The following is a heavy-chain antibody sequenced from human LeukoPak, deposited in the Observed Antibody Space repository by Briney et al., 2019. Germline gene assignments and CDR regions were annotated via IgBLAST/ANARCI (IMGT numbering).Heavy chain of an antibody. J-gene: IGHJ4*02. D-gene: IGHD1-26*01. CDR3: ARASDHSGSYPGDY. Sequence: GGSLRLSCAATGFTFSSYGMHWVRQAPGKGLAGVAVIWYDGSNKYYADSVKGRFTISRDNSKNTLYLQMNSLRAEDTAVYYCARASDHSGSYPGDYWGQGTLVTVSS. CDR2: IWYDGSNK. V-gene: IGHV3-33*01. CDR1: GFTFSSYG.